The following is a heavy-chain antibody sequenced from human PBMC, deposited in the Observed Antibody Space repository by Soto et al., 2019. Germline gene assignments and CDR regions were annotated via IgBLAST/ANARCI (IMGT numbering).Heavy chain of an antibody. Sequence: PGWSLRLSCAASGFTFNNYGMSWVRQAPGKGLEWIGAITGAGGSTYNADSVKGRFTISRDNSKKTVYLQLDSLRVEDTAVYYCAKGHSDSFGNYDYFGMDVWGQGTTVTVSS. CDR2: ITGAGGST. CDR1: GFTFNNYG. V-gene: IGHV3-23*01. CDR3: AKGHSDSFGNYDYFGMDV. D-gene: IGHD4-4*01. J-gene: IGHJ6*02.